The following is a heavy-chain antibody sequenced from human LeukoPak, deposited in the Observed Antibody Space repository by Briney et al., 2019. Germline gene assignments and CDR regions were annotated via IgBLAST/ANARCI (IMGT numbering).Heavy chain of an antibody. Sequence: GGSLRFSCAASGFTFSSYAMSWVRQAPGKGLQWVSTITGTTHYADSVRGRFTISRDNSKNILYLQMNSLSTEDTAIYYCAKAFREYGSSTYSSFDIWGQGAIVADPS. J-gene: IGHJ3*02. V-gene: IGHV3-23*01. CDR1: GFTFSSYA. CDR3: AKAFREYGSSTYSSFDI. D-gene: IGHD6-13*01. CDR2: ITGTT.